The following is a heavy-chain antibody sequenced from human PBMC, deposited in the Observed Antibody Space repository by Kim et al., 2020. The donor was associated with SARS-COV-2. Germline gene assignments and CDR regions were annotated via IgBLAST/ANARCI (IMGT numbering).Heavy chain of an antibody. V-gene: IGHV1-69*13. CDR3: ARDPSITIFGVVIYYGMDV. CDR2: IIPIFGTA. CDR1: GGTFSSYA. Sequence: SVKVSCKASGGTFSSYAISWVRQAPGQGLEWMGGIIPIFGTANYAQKFQGRVTITADESTSTAYMELSSLRSEDTAVYYCARDPSITIFGVVIYYGMDVWGQGTTVTVSS. D-gene: IGHD3-3*01. J-gene: IGHJ6*02.